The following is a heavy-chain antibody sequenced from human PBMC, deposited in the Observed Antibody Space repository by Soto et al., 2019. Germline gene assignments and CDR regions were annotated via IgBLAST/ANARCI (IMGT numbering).Heavy chain of an antibody. D-gene: IGHD5-12*01. V-gene: IGHV3-23*01. CDR2: IGGSGVST. Sequence: EVQLLESGGGLVQPGGYLSLYGAASGFTFSTYPMSWVRQAPGIGLEWVSLIGGSGVSTYYADSVKGGFTISRDNSKNTLYMQMNILRAEDTDVYYCAKRDVVAGANDDWGQGTLVTVSS. CDR1: GFTFSTYP. CDR3: AKRDVVAGANDD. J-gene: IGHJ4*02.